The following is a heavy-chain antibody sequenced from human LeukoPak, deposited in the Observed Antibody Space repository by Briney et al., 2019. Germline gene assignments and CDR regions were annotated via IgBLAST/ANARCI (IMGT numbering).Heavy chain of an antibody. D-gene: IGHD3-10*01. CDR1: GGSFSGYY. Sequence: PSETLSLTCAVYGGSFSGYYWIWIRQPPGKGLEWIGEINHSGSTNYNPSLKSRVTISVDTSKNQFSLKLSSVTAADTAVYYCARERGWFGEMRFDYWGQGTLVTVSS. V-gene: IGHV4-34*01. CDR2: INHSGST. CDR3: ARERGWFGEMRFDY. J-gene: IGHJ4*02.